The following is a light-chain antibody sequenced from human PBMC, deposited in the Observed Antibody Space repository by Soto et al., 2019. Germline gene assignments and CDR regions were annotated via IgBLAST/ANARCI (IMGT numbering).Light chain of an antibody. Sequence: LAQPASVSGSPGQSITISCTGTSSDVGGYNYVSWHQQHPGKAPKVLIYEVTDRPSGVSDRFSGSKSGNTASLTISGLQPEDEADYYCSSYTSSSLYVFGTGTKVTVL. CDR2: EVT. CDR1: SSDVGGYNY. V-gene: IGLV2-14*01. CDR3: SSYTSSSLYV. J-gene: IGLJ1*01.